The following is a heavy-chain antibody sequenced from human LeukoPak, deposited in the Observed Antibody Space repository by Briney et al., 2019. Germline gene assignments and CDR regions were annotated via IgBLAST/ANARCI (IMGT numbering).Heavy chain of an antibody. CDR2: IYPGDSET. J-gene: IGHJ4*02. D-gene: IGHD2-2*01. CDR3: ARRSCRWSDFDY. V-gene: IGHV5-51*01. CDR1: ADTFTSSW. Sequence: GESLKISCKLSADTFTSSWIAWVRQMPGKGLEWMGIIYPGDSETRYGPSFQGQVTISADRSLTTAYLQWNSLSASDTAIYYCARRSCRWSDFDYWGQGTLVTVSS.